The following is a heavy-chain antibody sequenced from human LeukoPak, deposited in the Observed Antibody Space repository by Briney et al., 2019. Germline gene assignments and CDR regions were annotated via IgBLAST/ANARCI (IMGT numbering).Heavy chain of an antibody. Sequence: GGSLRLSCAASGFTFSGYAMSWVRQAPGKVLEWVSAISGSGGSTYYADSVKGRFTISRDNSKNTLYLQMNSLRAEDTAVYYCAICGSSGWYVYWGQGTLVTVSS. CDR3: AICGSSGWYVY. J-gene: IGHJ4*02. D-gene: IGHD6-19*01. V-gene: IGHV3-23*01. CDR1: GFTFSGYA. CDR2: ISGSGGST.